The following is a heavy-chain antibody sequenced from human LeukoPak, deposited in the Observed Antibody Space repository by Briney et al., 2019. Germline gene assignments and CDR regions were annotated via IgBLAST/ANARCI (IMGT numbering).Heavy chain of an antibody. V-gene: IGHV4-59*08. CDR3: ARQFGLMRSYRHLDH. Sequence: SETLSLTCNVSGGSISSYYWTWVRQAPGKTLQWIGNVYFNGDTNFNPSLKSRVTISVDTSNNQFSLKLSSVTAADTAVYYCARQFGLMRSYRHLDHWGPGILVTVSA. J-gene: IGHJ4*02. CDR2: VYFNGDT. D-gene: IGHD3/OR15-3a*01. CDR1: GGSISSYY.